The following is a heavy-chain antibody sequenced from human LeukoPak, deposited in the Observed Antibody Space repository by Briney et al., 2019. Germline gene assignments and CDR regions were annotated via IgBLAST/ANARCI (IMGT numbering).Heavy chain of an antibody. CDR1: GGSISSYY. J-gene: IGHJ5*02. CDR3: ARMTVSGRDNWFDP. V-gene: IGHV4-59*01. CDR2: IYYSGST. D-gene: IGHD6-19*01. Sequence: PSETLSLTCTVSGGSISSYYWSWIRQPPGKGLEWIGYIYYSGSTNYNPSLKSRVTISVDTSKNQFSLKLSSVTAADTAVYYCARMTVSGRDNWFDPWGQGTLVTVSS.